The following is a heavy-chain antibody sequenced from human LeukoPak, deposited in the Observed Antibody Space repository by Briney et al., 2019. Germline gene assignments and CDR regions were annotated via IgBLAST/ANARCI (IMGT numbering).Heavy chain of an antibody. J-gene: IGHJ4*02. Sequence: SETLSLTCAVYGGSFSGYYWSWIRQPPGKGLEWIGEINHSGSTNYNPSLKSRVTISVDTSKNQFSLKLSSVIAADTAVYYCARFGPEGNYYGSGSYYWFDYWGQGTLVTVSS. CDR1: GGSFSGYY. CDR2: INHSGST. V-gene: IGHV4-34*01. CDR3: ARFGPEGNYYGSGSYYWFDY. D-gene: IGHD3-10*01.